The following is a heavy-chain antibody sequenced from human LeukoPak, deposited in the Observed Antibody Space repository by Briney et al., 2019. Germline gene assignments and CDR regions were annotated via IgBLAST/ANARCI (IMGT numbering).Heavy chain of an antibody. Sequence: GASVKVSCKASGYTFTSYAMHWVRQAPGQRLEWMGWINAGNGNTKYSQKFQGRVTMTRDTSTSTVYMELSSLRSEDTAVYYCASCLHVTTPSFDYWGQGTLVTVSS. CDR2: INAGNGNT. J-gene: IGHJ4*02. V-gene: IGHV1-3*01. CDR3: ASCLHVTTPSFDY. D-gene: IGHD4-11*01. CDR1: GYTFTSYA.